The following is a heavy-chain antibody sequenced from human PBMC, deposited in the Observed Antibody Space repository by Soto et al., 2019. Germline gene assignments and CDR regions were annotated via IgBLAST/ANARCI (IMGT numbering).Heavy chain of an antibody. V-gene: IGHV3-33*01. CDR2: IWYDGSNK. CDR1: GFTFSSFG. Sequence: GGSLRLSCAASGFTFSSFGMHWVRQAPGKGLEWVALIWYDGSNKYYADSVKGRFTISRDNSKNTLYLQMNSLRAEDTAVYYCARDRLMVTTYYYYDMDVWGQGTTVTVS. D-gene: IGHD5-18*01. CDR3: ARDRLMVTTYYYYDMDV. J-gene: IGHJ6*02.